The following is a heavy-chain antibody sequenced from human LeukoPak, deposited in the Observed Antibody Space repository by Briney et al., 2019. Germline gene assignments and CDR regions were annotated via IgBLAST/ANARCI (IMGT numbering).Heavy chain of an antibody. CDR3: ARGPYVLLWFGELLRGGPLGY. CDR2: INHSGST. CDR1: GGSFSGYY. D-gene: IGHD3-10*01. V-gene: IGHV4-34*01. Sequence: SETLSLTCAVYGGSFSGYYWSWIRQPPGKGLEWIGEINHSGSTNYNPSLKSRVTISVDTSKNQFSLKLSSVTAADTAVYYCARGPYVLLWFGELLRGGPLGYWGQGTLVTVSS. J-gene: IGHJ4*02.